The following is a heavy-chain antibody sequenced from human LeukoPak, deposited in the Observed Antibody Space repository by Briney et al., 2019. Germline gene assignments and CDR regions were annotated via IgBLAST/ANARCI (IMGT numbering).Heavy chain of an antibody. Sequence: GGSLRLSCAASGFTFSSYSMNWVRQAPGKGLEWVLYISSSSSTIYYADSVKGRFTISRDNAKNSLYLQMNSLRAEDTAVYYCAREDIVVVVAATSFDYWGQGTLVTVSS. J-gene: IGHJ4*02. CDR2: ISSSSSTI. V-gene: IGHV3-48*01. CDR1: GFTFSSYS. D-gene: IGHD2-15*01. CDR3: AREDIVVVVAATSFDY.